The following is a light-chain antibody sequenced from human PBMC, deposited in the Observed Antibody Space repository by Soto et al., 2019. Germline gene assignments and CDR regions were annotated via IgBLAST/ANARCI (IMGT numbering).Light chain of an antibody. CDR3: HQYGGSPYT. CDR2: GAS. J-gene: IGKJ2*01. Sequence: EIVLTQSPGTLSLSPGERATLSCRASQSVRSNYLAWYQQKPGQAPRLLIYGASSRATGIPDRFSGTGSGTDCTLTIRRLEPEDLAVYYCHQYGGSPYTFGQGTKLEIK. CDR1: QSVRSNY. V-gene: IGKV3-20*01.